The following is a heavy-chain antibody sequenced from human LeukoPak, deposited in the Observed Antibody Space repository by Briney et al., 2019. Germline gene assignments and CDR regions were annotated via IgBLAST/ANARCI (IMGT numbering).Heavy chain of an antibody. CDR3: ARGPPMIRGVWFDY. D-gene: IGHD3-10*01. J-gene: IGHJ4*02. Sequence: PGGSLRLSCAASGFTFSSYEMNWVRQAPGKGLEWVSYISSSGSTIYYADSVKGRFTISRDNAKNSLYLQMNSLRAEDTAVYYCARGPPMIRGVWFDYWGQGTLVTVSS. V-gene: IGHV3-48*03. CDR1: GFTFSSYE. CDR2: ISSSGSTI.